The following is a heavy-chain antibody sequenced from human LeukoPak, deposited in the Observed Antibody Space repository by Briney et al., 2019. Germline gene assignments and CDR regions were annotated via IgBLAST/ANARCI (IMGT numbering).Heavy chain of an antibody. CDR2: IVVGSGNT. V-gene: IGHV1-58*02. CDR1: GFTFTSSA. D-gene: IGHD3-10*01. CDR3: AALPGTFGSGNAFDI. Sequence: SVKVSCKASGFTFTSSAMQWVRQARGQRLEWIGWIVVGSGNTNYAQKFQERVTITRDMSTSTAYMELSSLRSEDTAVYYCAALPGTFGSGNAFDIWGQGTMVTVSS. J-gene: IGHJ3*02.